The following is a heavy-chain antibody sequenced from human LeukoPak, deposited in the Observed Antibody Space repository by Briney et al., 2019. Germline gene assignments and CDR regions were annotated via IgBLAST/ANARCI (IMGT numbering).Heavy chain of an antibody. Sequence: SETLSLTCTVSGGSISSSSYYWGWIRQPPGKGLEWIGSIYYSGSTYYNPSLKSRVTISVDTSKNQFSLKLSSVTAADTAVYYCARGRPLNYYGSGSYYDYWGQGTLVTVSS. J-gene: IGHJ4*02. CDR3: ARGRPLNYYGSGSYYDY. CDR1: GGSISSSSYY. V-gene: IGHV4-39*01. D-gene: IGHD3-10*01. CDR2: IYYSGST.